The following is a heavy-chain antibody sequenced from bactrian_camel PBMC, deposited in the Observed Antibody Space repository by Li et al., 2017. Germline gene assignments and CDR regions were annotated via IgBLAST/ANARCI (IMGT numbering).Heavy chain of an antibody. CDR3: TRDRGLAVPAGSFDY. V-gene: IGHV3S1*01. CDR1: GFTHPWFC. D-gene: IGHD6*01. Sequence: HVQLVESGGGSVQAGGSLRLSCAGTGFTHPWFCMSWIRQRPGEQREGVATIDTDGSPSYADSVKGRFTISRDNAKNTINLELNSLKTEDTAMYYCTRDRGLAVPAGSFDYWAQGTQVTVS. J-gene: IGHJ6*01. CDR2: IDTDGSP.